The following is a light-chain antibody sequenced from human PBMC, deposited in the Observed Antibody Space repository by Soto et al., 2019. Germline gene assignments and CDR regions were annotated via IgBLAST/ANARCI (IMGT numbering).Light chain of an antibody. CDR3: QQYGSSPLT. J-gene: IGKJ4*01. CDR2: GVS. Sequence: EIVLTQSPGTLSLSPGETATLSCRASQSLTSSYLAWYQQRPGQAPSLIIYGVSSRATGIPDRFSGGGSGTDFTLTISRLEPEDVALYYCQQYGSSPLTFGGGTKVDIK. CDR1: QSLTSSY. V-gene: IGKV3-20*01.